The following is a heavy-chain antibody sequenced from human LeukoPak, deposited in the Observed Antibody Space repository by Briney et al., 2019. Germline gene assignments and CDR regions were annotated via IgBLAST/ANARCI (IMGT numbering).Heavy chain of an antibody. CDR3: ARPYCSGGSCYSNLNFDY. CDR2: ISSSSSYI. V-gene: IGHV3-21*01. J-gene: IGHJ4*02. CDR1: GFTFSSYS. D-gene: IGHD2-15*01. Sequence: GGSLRLSCAASGFTFSSYSMKWVRQAPGKGLEWVSSISSSSSYIYYADSVKGRFTISRDNAKNSLYLQMNSLRAEDTAVYYCARPYCSGGSCYSNLNFDYWGQGTLVTVSS.